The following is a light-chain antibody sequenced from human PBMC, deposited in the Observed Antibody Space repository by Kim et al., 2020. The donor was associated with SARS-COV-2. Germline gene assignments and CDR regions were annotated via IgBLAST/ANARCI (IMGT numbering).Light chain of an antibody. CDR1: KLGDKY. Sequence: SYELTQPPSVSVSPGQTASITCSGDKLGDKYACWYQQKPGQSPVLVIYQDTKRPSGIPERFSGPNSGNTATLTISGTQAMDEADYYCQAWDRRTVVFGGGTQLTVL. CDR3: QAWDRRTVV. V-gene: IGLV3-1*01. CDR2: QDT. J-gene: IGLJ2*01.